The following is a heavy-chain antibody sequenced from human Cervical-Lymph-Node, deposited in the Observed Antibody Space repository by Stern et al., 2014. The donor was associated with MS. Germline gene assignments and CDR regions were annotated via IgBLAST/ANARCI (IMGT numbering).Heavy chain of an antibody. J-gene: IGHJ4*02. CDR2: IIPIFGPA. CDR3: ARGGTKWELPVPFDY. Sequence: VQLVESGTEVKKPGSSVKVSCKASGGTFSSYGISWVRQAPGQGLEWMGHIIPIFGPANSAQKFRGRVTITADESTTTAYMELSSLRSEDTAVYYCARGGTKWELPVPFDYWGQGTLVTVSS. D-gene: IGHD1-26*01. V-gene: IGHV1-69*01. CDR1: GGTFSSYG.